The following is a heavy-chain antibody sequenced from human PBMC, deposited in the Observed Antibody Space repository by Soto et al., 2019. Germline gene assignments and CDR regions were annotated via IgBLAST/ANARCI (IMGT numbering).Heavy chain of an antibody. CDR1: GFTFSTYA. V-gene: IGHV3-30-3*01. D-gene: IGHD2-15*01. J-gene: IGHJ6*02. CDR2: VSYDGSSK. CDR3: ARGNRQDNDFYCMDV. Sequence: QVQLVESGGGVVQPGRSLRLSCAASGFTFSTYAMHWVRQAPGKGLEWVAVVSYDGSSKSYGDSVKGRFSISGDNPHNAVFQRMGSLRAEDTALYYGARGNRQDNDFYCMDVWGQRNTVTVSS.